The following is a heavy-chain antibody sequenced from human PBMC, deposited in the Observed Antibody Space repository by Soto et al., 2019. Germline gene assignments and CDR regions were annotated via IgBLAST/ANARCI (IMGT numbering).Heavy chain of an antibody. Sequence: QVQLVESGGGVVRPGRSLRLSCAATGFSFSTHGMHWVRQAPGKGLEWVAVIVNDGSEQDYSDSVKGRFTISRDNSKYTRYLQMNNLRAEDTAVYYCARDDNYADNGLDPWGQGILVSVSS. J-gene: IGHJ5*02. V-gene: IGHV3-33*01. CDR3: ARDDNYADNGLDP. CDR2: IVNDGSEQ. D-gene: IGHD4-17*01. CDR1: GFSFSTHG.